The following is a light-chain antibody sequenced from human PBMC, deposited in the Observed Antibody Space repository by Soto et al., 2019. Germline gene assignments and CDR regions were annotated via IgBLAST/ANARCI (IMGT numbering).Light chain of an antibody. CDR3: QSYDSSLSAYV. V-gene: IGLV1-40*01. CDR2: GNS. CDR1: SSNIGAGYD. J-gene: IGLJ1*01. Sequence: QSVLTQPPSVSGAPGQRVTISCTGSSSNIGAGYDVHWYQQLPGTAPKLLIYGNSNRPSGVPDRSSGSKSGTSASLAITGLQAEDEADYYCQSYDSSLSAYVFGTGTKATVL.